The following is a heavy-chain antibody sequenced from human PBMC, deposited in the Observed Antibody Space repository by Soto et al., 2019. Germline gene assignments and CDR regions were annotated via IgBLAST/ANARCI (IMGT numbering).Heavy chain of an antibody. D-gene: IGHD2-8*01. CDR2: IHSDGSST. CDR1: GFTFSYYW. Sequence: EVQLLESGGGLVQPGESLRLSCAASGFTFSYYWMHWVRQVPGMGLVWVSRIHSDGSSTTYADSVKGRFTISRDNARXXXXXXXXXXXXXXXAVYXXAXGDRGAFDLWGQGTVVTVSS. J-gene: IGHJ3*01. V-gene: IGHV3-74*01. CDR3: AXGDRGAFDL.